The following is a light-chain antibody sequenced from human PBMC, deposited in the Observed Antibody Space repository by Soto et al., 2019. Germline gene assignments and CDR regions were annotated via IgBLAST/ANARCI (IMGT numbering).Light chain of an antibody. CDR2: GAS. J-gene: IGKJ5*01. CDR1: QSVSSSY. Sequence: EIVLTQSPGTLSLSPGERATLSCRASQSVSSSYLAWYQQKPGQAPRLLIYGASSRATGIPHRFSGSGSGTDFNLTITRLETEDFALYYCQQYGSSPPAITFGQGTRLEIK. V-gene: IGKV3-20*01. CDR3: QQYGSSPPAIT.